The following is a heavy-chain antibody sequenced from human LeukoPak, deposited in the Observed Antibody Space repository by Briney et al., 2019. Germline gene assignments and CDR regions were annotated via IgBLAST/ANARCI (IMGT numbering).Heavy chain of an antibody. D-gene: IGHD2-2*01. CDR2: IYWNDDK. CDR1: GFSLSTSGVG. Sequence: SGPTLVNPTQTLTLTCTFSGFSLSTSGVGVGWIRQPPGKALEWLALIYWNDDKRYSPSLKSRLTITKDTSKNQVVLTMSNMDPVDTATYYCAHNGVYCSSTSCYDYWGQGTLVTVSS. J-gene: IGHJ4*02. CDR3: AHNGVYCSSTSCYDY. V-gene: IGHV2-5*01.